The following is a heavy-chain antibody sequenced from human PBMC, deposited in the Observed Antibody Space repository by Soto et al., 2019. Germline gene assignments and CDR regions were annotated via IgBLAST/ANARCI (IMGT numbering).Heavy chain of an antibody. V-gene: IGHV1-2*04. Sequence: GASVKVSCKGAGYTFTGYYMHWVRQAPGQGLEWMGWINPNSGGTNYAQKFQGWVTMTRDTSISTAYMELSRLRSDDTAVYYCARSSIAARREFDYWGQGTLVTVSS. CDR1: GYTFTGYY. CDR3: ARSSIAARREFDY. J-gene: IGHJ4*02. D-gene: IGHD6-6*01. CDR2: INPNSGGT.